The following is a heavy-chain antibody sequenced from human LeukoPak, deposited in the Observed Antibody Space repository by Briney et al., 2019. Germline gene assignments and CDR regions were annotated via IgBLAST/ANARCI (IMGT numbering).Heavy chain of an antibody. CDR1: GFTFSGSA. Sequence: GGSLRLSCAASGFTFSGSAMHWVRQASGKGLEWVGRIRSKANSYATAYDPSVKGRFTISRDDSKNTAYLQMNSLKTEDTAVYYCTRPNWNDAGLDYWGQGTLVTVSS. CDR3: TRPNWNDAGLDY. V-gene: IGHV3-73*01. D-gene: IGHD1-1*01. J-gene: IGHJ4*02. CDR2: IRSKANSYAT.